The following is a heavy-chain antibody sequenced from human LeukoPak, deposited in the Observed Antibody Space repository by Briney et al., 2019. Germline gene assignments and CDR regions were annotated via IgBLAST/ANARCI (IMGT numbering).Heavy chain of an antibody. D-gene: IGHD3-10*01. CDR2: IYHSGST. CDR1: GGSISSSSYY. Sequence: SETLSLTCTVSGGSISSSSYYWSWIRQPPGKGLEWIGEIYHSGSTNYNPSLKSRVTISVDKSKNQFSLKLNSVTAADTAVYYCAYGSGSYYIDYWGQGTLVTVSS. CDR3: AYGSGSYYIDY. J-gene: IGHJ4*02. V-gene: IGHV4-39*07.